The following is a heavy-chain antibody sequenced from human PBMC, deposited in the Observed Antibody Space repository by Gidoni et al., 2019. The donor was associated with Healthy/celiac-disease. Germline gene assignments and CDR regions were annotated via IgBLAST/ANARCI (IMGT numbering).Heavy chain of an antibody. Sequence: EVQLVESGGGLVQHGGSLRLSCAASGFTFSSYSMHWVRQAPGKGLEWVSYISSSSSTIYYADSVKGRFTISRDNAKNSLYLQMNSLRDEDTAVYYCARSSADYDYVWGSKYEYFQHWGQGTLVTVSS. V-gene: IGHV3-48*02. J-gene: IGHJ1*01. CDR3: ARSSADYDYVWGSKYEYFQH. CDR2: ISSSSSTI. CDR1: GFTFSSYS. D-gene: IGHD3-16*01.